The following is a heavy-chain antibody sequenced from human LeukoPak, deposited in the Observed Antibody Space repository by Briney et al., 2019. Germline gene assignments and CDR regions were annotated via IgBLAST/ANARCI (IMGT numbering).Heavy chain of an antibody. CDR1: GGSLSPYY. CDR2: ISYIGST. Sequence: PSETLSLTCTVSGGSLSPYYWSWIRQSPGKGLEWVGYISYIGSTISHPSLKSRVTISVDMSKPQFYLELSSVTAADTAVYYCARARYREINYAYAGGFYYMDVWGKGTTVTVSS. D-gene: IGHD1-26*01. CDR3: ARARYREINYAYAGGFYYMDV. V-gene: IGHV4-59*01. J-gene: IGHJ6*03.